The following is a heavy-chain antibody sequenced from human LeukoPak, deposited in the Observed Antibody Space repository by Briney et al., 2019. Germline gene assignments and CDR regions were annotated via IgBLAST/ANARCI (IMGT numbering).Heavy chain of an antibody. CDR1: GGYITNYY. J-gene: IGHJ3*01. CDR3: ARESSSVAAFDV. D-gene: IGHD6-19*01. Sequence: SETLSLTCTVSGGYITNYYWTWIRQPPGKGLEWIGYISYRGNTNYNPSLKSRVTISLDGSKNQFSLNLSSVTAADTAVYYCARESSSVAAFDVWGQGTMVTVSS. CDR2: ISYRGNT. V-gene: IGHV4-59*01.